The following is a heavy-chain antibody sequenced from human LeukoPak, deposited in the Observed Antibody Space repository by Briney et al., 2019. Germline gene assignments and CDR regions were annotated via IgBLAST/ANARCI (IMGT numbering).Heavy chain of an antibody. Sequence: GGSLRHSCAAPGFTLSSNYMSWVRQAPGKGLEWVSVIYSGGSTYNADSVKGRFTISRDNSKNPLYLQMNSLRAEDTPVYYCARGERGDYWGQGTLVTVSS. V-gene: IGHV3-66*01. CDR2: IYSGGST. CDR3: ARGERGDY. D-gene: IGHD1-26*01. CDR1: GFTLSSNY. J-gene: IGHJ4*02.